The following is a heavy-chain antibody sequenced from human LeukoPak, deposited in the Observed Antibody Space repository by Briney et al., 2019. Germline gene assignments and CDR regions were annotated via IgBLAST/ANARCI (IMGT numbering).Heavy chain of an antibody. V-gene: IGHV4-59*11. J-gene: IGHJ3*02. Sequence: SETLSLTCTVSGGSISSHYWSWIRQPPGKGLEWIGYIYYSGSTSYNPSLKSRVTISVDTSKNQFSLKLSSVTAADTAVYYCARDRVYYYDSSGYYYSAFGIWGQGTMVTVSS. CDR3: ARDRVYYYDSSGYYYSAFGI. CDR2: IYYSGST. CDR1: GGSISSHY. D-gene: IGHD3-22*01.